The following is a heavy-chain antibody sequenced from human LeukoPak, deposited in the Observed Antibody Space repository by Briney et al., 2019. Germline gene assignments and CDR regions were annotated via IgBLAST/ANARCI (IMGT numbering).Heavy chain of an antibody. Sequence: SETLSLTCTVSGGSISSSPYYWGWIRQPPGKGLERIGTIYYRGSTYSNPSLNSRVTISLDTSKNQFSLRLRSVTAADTALYYCARHYLSDGILSTFDPWGQGTLVTVSS. CDR2: IYYRGST. CDR1: GGSISSSPYY. D-gene: IGHD2-2*01. CDR3: ARHYLSDGILSTFDP. J-gene: IGHJ5*02. V-gene: IGHV4-39*01.